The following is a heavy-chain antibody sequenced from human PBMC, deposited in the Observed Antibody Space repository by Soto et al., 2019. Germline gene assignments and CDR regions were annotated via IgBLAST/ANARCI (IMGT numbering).Heavy chain of an antibody. CDR2: INPSGGST. Sequence: QVQLVQSGAEVKKPGASVKVSCKASGYTFTSYYMHWVRQAPGQGLEWMGIINPSGGSTSYAQKVQGRVTMTRDTSTSTVYMELSSLRSEDTAVYYCARSSYSYGMDVWGQGTTVTVSS. CDR1: GYTFTSYY. V-gene: IGHV1-46*01. J-gene: IGHJ6*02. CDR3: ARSSYSYGMDV.